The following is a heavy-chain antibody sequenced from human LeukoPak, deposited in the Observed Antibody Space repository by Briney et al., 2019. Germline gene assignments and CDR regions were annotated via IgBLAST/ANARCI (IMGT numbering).Heavy chain of an antibody. Sequence: TGGSLRLSCAASGFTFSDYNMNWYRQAPGKRLDWVSYISTHSTSIYYADSVKGRFTVSRDNAKSSLYLQMNGLRADDTAVYYCARGSTVAGTRTVPSPERWGQGTLVTVSS. V-gene: IGHV3-48*01. J-gene: IGHJ4*02. CDR3: ARGSTVAGTRTVPSPER. CDR2: ISTHSTSI. CDR1: GFTFSDYN. D-gene: IGHD6-19*01.